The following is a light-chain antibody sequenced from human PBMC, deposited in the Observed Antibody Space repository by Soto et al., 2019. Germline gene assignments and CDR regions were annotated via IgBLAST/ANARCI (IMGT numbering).Light chain of an antibody. V-gene: IGKV1-5*03. Sequence: IPLPQSHFQLTVSVGARLAIPCPGRRASSTWVAWYQQKPGKAPKLLIYTASTLKSGLPSRFSGSGSGTEFTLTISSLQPDDFASYYCQHYNSYSEAFGQGTKVDIK. CDR1: RASSTW. CDR3: QHYNSYSEA. CDR2: TAS. J-gene: IGKJ1*01.